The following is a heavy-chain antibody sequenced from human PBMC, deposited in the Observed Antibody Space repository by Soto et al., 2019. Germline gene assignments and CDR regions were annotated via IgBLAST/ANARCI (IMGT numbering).Heavy chain of an antibody. V-gene: IGHV3-21*01. J-gene: IGHJ2*01. D-gene: IGHD6-13*01. CDR3: ASSPTFSSSWYVYWYFDL. CDR2: ISSSSSDI. CDR1: GFTFSSYS. Sequence: EVQLVESGGGLVKPGGSLRLSCAASGFTFSSYSMNWVRQAPGKGLEWVSSISSSSSDIYYADSVKGRFTISRDNAKNSLYLQMNSLRAEDTAVYYCASSPTFSSSWYVYWYFDLWGRGTLVTVSS.